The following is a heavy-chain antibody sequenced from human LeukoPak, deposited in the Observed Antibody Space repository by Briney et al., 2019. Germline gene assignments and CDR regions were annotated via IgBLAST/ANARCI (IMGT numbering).Heavy chain of an antibody. CDR1: GFTFSSYE. Sequence: GGSLRLSCAASGFTFSSYEMNWVRQAPGKGLEWVSYISSSGSTIYYADSVKGRFTISRDNAKNSLYLQMNSLRDEDTAVYYCARDHYYDSSGYPWGYFDHWGQGTLVTVSS. V-gene: IGHV3-48*03. CDR2: ISSSGSTI. CDR3: ARDHYYDSSGYPWGYFDH. D-gene: IGHD3-22*01. J-gene: IGHJ4*02.